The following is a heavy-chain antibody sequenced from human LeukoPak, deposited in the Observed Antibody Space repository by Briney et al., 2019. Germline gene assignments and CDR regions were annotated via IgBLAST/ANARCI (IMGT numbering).Heavy chain of an antibody. V-gene: IGHV1-46*01. Sequence: ASVKVSCKASGYTFTSYYMHWVRQARGQGLEGMGVINPSGGSTSYAQKFQGRVTMNRETSTSTVYMEVRRLRDEDTAMYYCACDLSGSSLAWPPHAFDIWGQGTMVTGSS. CDR2: INPSGGST. CDR3: ACDLSGSSLAWPPHAFDI. CDR1: GYTFTSYY. D-gene: IGHD2-21*01. J-gene: IGHJ3*02.